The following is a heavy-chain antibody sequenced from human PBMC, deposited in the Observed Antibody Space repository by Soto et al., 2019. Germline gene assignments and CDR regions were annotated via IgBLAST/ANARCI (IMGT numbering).Heavy chain of an antibody. V-gene: IGHV3-23*01. CDR2: ISGRGGST. J-gene: IGHJ4*02. Sequence: EVQLLESGGGLVQPGGSLRLSCAASGFTFSSYAMRWVRQAPGKGLVWVSAISGRGGSTSYAGSVKGPFTISSDNPKNTLYLQIPSLRAEDTAVYYCAKENGYSSSWFEFDYWGQGTLVTVSS. CDR1: GFTFSSYA. D-gene: IGHD6-13*01. CDR3: AKENGYSSSWFEFDY.